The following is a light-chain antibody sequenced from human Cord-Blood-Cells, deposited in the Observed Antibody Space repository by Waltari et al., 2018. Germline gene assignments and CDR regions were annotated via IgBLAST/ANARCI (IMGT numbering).Light chain of an antibody. CDR2: EGS. Sequence: QSALTQPASVSGSPGQSITISCTGTSSDVGSYNLVSWYQQHPGKAHKLMIYEGSKRPSGVSNRFSGSNSGNTASLTISGLQAEDEADYYCCSYAGSSTWVFGGGTKLTVL. J-gene: IGLJ3*02. CDR3: CSYAGSSTWV. CDR1: SSDVGSYNL. V-gene: IGLV2-23*01.